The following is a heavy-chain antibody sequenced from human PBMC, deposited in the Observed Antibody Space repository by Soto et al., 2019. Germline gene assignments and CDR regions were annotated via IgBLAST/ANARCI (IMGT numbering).Heavy chain of an antibody. J-gene: IGHJ4*02. V-gene: IGHV3-7*01. CDR2: IKQDGSEK. Sequence: GGSLRLSCAASGFTFSSFWMSWVRQAPGRGLEWVANIKQDGSEKYYVDSVKGRFTISRDNAKNSLYLQMNSLRDEDTAVYYCARGLYYYDSRGYWGYWGQGP. D-gene: IGHD3-22*01. CDR1: GFTFSSFW. CDR3: ARGLYYYDSRGYWGY.